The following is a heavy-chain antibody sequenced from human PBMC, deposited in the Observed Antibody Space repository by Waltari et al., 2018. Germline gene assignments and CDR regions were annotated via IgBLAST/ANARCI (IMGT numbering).Heavy chain of an antibody. D-gene: IGHD6-13*01. CDR3: ARMGSSWYYFDY. CDR1: GGSFSGYY. V-gene: IGHV4-34*01. Sequence: QVQLQQWGAGLLKPSETLSLTCAVYGGSFSGYYWSWIRQPPGKGLEWIGEINHSGSTNYNPSLKSRVTISVDTSKNQFSLKLSSVTAADTAVYYCARMGSSWYYFDYWGQGTLVTVSS. CDR2: INHSGST. J-gene: IGHJ4*02.